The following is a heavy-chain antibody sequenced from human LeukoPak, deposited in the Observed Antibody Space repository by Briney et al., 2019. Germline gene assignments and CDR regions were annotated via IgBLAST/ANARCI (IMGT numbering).Heavy chain of an antibody. D-gene: IGHD2-15*01. CDR2: ISVDNGKT. CDR3: ARWSRGRRGPAGRSVSVVAARPSFDY. J-gene: IGHJ4*02. V-gene: IGHV1-18*01. Sequence: ASVKVSCKASGYTFFYYGVTWVRQVPGQGLEWMGWISVDNGKTNYAQKLQGRVTLTTDISTSTAYMELRSLRSEDTAVYYCARWSRGRRGPAGRSVSVVAARPSFDYWGQGTLVTASS. CDR1: GYTFFYYG.